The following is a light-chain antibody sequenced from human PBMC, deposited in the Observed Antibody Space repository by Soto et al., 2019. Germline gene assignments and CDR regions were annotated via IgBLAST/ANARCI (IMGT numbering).Light chain of an antibody. CDR2: DVS. Sequence: QSVLTQPASVSGSPGQSITISCTGTSSDVGGYNYVSWYQHHPGKAPKLMIYDVSDRTSGISNCFSGFKSGNTASLTISGLQAEDEADYYCSSYTTSSTVVFGGGTKLTVL. V-gene: IGLV2-14*03. CDR1: SSDVGGYNY. CDR3: SSYTTSSTVV. J-gene: IGLJ2*01.